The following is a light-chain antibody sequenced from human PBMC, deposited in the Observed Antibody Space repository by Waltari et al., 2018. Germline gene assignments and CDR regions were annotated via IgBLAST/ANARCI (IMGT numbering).Light chain of an antibody. J-gene: IGLJ3*02. V-gene: IGLV1-40*01. CDR3: QSYDTSLSVV. CDR2: GST. Sequence: QSVLTPPPSVSGAPGHTVTISCTWSGSNIGAAYAVHWYQHLPRAAPKLLIYGSTSRPLGVPARFFGSTSGTSASLAITGLQAEDEADYYCQSYDTSLSVVFGGGTKLTVL. CDR1: GSNIGAAYA.